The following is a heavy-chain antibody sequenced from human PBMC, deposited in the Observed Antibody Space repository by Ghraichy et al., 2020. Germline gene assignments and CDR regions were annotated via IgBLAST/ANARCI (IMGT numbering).Heavy chain of an antibody. Sequence: ASVKVSCKASGYTFTSYDINWVRQATGQGLEWMGWMNPNSGNTGYAQKFQGRVTMTRNTSISTAYMELSSLRSEDTAVYYCARGVRRWGGIEDLRGRDYYLDYWGQGTLVTVSS. V-gene: IGHV1-8*01. CDR3: ARGVRRWGGIEDLRGRDYYLDY. CDR1: GYTFTSYD. CDR2: MNPNSGNT. J-gene: IGHJ4*02. D-gene: IGHD2-21*02.